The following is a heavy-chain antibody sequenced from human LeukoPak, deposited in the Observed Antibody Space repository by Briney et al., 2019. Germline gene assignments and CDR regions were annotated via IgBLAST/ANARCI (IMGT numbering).Heavy chain of an antibody. CDR3: ARENGSSGWRRYYFDY. J-gene: IGHJ4*02. Sequence: PSETLSLTCTVSGGSISSYYWSWIRKPPGKGLEWIGYIYYSGSTNYNPSLKSRVTISVDTSKHQFSLKLSSVTAADTAVYYCARENGSSGWRRYYFDYWGQGTLVTVSS. V-gene: IGHV4-59*01. CDR2: IYYSGST. D-gene: IGHD6-19*01. CDR1: GGSISSYY.